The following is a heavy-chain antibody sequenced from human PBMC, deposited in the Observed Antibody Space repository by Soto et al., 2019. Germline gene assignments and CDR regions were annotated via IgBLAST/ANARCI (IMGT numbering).Heavy chain of an antibody. CDR3: ARARATIAAAAIFDR. Sequence: HVQLQESGPGLVKPSGTLSLTCAVSGGSISTSNWWSWVRQPPGKWIEWIGEVYRTGSTNYNTYPESRLTISVDKSKNQCSLRLTSVTAADTAVYYCARARATIAAAAIFDRWGQGTLVTVSS. V-gene: IGHV4-4*02. CDR2: VYRTGST. J-gene: IGHJ4*02. D-gene: IGHD6-13*01. CDR1: GGSISTSNW.